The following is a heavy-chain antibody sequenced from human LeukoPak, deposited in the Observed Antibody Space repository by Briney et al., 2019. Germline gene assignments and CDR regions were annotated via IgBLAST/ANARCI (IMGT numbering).Heavy chain of an antibody. Sequence: SETLSLTCTVSDDSISDYYRGWIRQPPGKGLEWIGYFYNSGRSTYNPSLKSRVTISVDTSKNQFSLKLSSVTAADTAVYYCARDPDFLHPYYMDVWGKGTTVTVSS. J-gene: IGHJ6*03. V-gene: IGHV4-59*01. CDR1: DDSISDYY. CDR3: ARDPDFLHPYYMDV. D-gene: IGHD3-3*01. CDR2: FYNSGRS.